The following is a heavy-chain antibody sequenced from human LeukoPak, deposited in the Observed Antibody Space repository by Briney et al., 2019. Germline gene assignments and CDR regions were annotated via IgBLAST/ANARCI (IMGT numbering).Heavy chain of an antibody. CDR1: GFTFSSYS. D-gene: IGHD2-2*01. Sequence: AGGSLRLSCAASGFTFSSYSMNWVRQAPGKGLEWVSYIRSSSDTTYYADSVKGRFTISTDNAKNSLYLEMNSLRDEDTAVYLCARVSSYAFDYWGRGTLVTVSS. V-gene: IGHV3-48*02. J-gene: IGHJ4*02. CDR3: ARVSSYAFDY. CDR2: IRSSSDTT.